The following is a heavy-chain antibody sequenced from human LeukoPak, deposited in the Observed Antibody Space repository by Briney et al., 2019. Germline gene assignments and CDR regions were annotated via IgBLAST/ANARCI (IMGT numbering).Heavy chain of an antibody. Sequence: SETLSLTCTVSGGSISSGSYYWSWIRQPAGKGLEWIGRIYTSGSTNYNPSLKSRVTVSVDTSKNQFSLKLSSVTAADTAVYYCARGSGFDAFGIWGQGTMVTVSS. CDR2: IYTSGST. CDR3: ARGSGFDAFGI. V-gene: IGHV4-61*02. J-gene: IGHJ3*02. CDR1: GGSISSGSYY. D-gene: IGHD3-10*01.